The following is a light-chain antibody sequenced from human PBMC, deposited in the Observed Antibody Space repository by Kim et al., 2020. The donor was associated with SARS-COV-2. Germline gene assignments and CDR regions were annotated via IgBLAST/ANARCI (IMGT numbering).Light chain of an antibody. CDR2: EVS. V-gene: IGLV2-23*02. Sequence: QSALTQPASVSGSPGQAITISCTGTSSDVGSYNLVSWYQQHPGKAPKLMIYEVSKRPSGVSNRFSGSKSGNTASLTISGLQAEDVADYYCCSYAGSSPFSAVFGGGTQLTVL. J-gene: IGLJ7*01. CDR3: CSYAGSSPFSAV. CDR1: SSDVGSYNL.